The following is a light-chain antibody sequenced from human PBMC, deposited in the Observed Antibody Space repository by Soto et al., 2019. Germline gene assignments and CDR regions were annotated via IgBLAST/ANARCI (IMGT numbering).Light chain of an antibody. CDR1: QSVDSN. V-gene: IGKV3D-15*01. CDR3: QQYNDWPLT. CDR2: GAS. Sequence: EIVMTQSPATLSVSPGDGATLSCRASQSVDSNLAWYQQKPGQTPRLLMYGASTRPTGIPARFSGSGSGTDFTLTIISLLSEDSAVYYCQQYNDWPLTFGGGSKVEIK. J-gene: IGKJ4*01.